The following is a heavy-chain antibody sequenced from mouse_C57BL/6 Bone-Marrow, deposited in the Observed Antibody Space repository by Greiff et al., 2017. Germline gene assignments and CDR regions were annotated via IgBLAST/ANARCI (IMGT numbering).Heavy chain of an antibody. D-gene: IGHD2-4*01. CDR2: IYPGSGST. Sequence: QVQLQQPGAELVKPGASVKMSCKASGYTFTSYWITWVKQRPGQGLEWIGDIYPGSGSTNYNEKFKSKDTLTVDTSSSTAYMQLSSLTSEDSAVYYCARKDYDLYYAMDYWGQGTSVTVSS. CDR1: GYTFTSYW. J-gene: IGHJ4*01. CDR3: ARKDYDLYYAMDY. V-gene: IGHV1-55*01.